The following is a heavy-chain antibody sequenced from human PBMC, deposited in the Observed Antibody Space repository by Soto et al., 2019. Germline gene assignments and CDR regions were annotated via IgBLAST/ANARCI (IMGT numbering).Heavy chain of an antibody. V-gene: IGHV3-30-3*01. CDR1: GFTFSSYA. D-gene: IGHD6-19*01. Sequence: QVQLVESGGGVVQPGRSLRLSCAASGFTFSSYAMHWVRQAPGKGLEWVAVISYDGSNKYYADSVKGRFTISRDNSKNTLYLQMNSLRAEDTAVYYCARDKSISSGWYVRTYHDAFDIWGQGTMVTVSS. CDR2: ISYDGSNK. J-gene: IGHJ3*02. CDR3: ARDKSISSGWYVRTYHDAFDI.